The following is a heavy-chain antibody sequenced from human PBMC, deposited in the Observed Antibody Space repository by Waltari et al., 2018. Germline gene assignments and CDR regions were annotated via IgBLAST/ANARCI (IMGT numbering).Heavy chain of an antibody. V-gene: IGHV4-31*03. D-gene: IGHD1-26*01. Sequence: QVQLQESGPGLVKPSQTLSLTCTVSGGSISSGGYYWRWIRKHPGKGLEWIGYIYYSGSTYYNPSLKSRVTISVDTSKNQFSLKLSSVTAADTAVYYCARRSAGVLKWELLDYWGQGTLVTVSS. CDR2: IYYSGST. CDR1: GGSISSGGYY. J-gene: IGHJ4*02. CDR3: ARRSAGVLKWELLDY.